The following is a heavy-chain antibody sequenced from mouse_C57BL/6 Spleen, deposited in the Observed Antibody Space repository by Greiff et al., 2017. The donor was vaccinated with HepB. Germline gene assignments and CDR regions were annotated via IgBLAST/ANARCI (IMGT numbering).Heavy chain of an antibody. J-gene: IGHJ4*01. CDR3: ARGPYYGSVYALDY. V-gene: IGHV5-16*01. CDR2: INYDGSST. CDR1: GFTFSDYY. D-gene: IGHD1-1*01. Sequence: EVKVVESEGGLVQPGSSMKLSCTASGFTFSDYYMAWVRQVPEKGLEWVATINYDGSSTYYLDSLKSRFIISRDNAKNILYLQMSSLKSEDTTTYYCARGPYYGSVYALDYWGQGTSVAVSS.